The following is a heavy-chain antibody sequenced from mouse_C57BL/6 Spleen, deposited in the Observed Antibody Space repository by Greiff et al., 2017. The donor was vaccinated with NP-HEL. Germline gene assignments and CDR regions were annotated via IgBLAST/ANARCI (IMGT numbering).Heavy chain of an antibody. D-gene: IGHD1-1*01. J-gene: IGHJ2*01. CDR1: GYTFTDYE. Sequence: QVQLQQSGAELVRPGASVTLSCKASGYTFTDYEMHWVKQTPVHGLEWIGAIDPETGGTAYNQKIKGKAIRTADKSSSTAYMELRSLTSEDSAVYYCPRGSSDFDYWGQGTTLTVSS. V-gene: IGHV1-15*01. CDR2: IDPETGGT. CDR3: PRGSSDFDY.